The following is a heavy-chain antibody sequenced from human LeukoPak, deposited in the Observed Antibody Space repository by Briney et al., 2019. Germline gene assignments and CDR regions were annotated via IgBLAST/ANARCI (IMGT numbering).Heavy chain of an antibody. D-gene: IGHD2-15*01. CDR2: IKQDGSEK. Sequence: PGGSLRLSCAASGFTLSSYWMSWVRQAPGKGLEWVANIKQDGSEKYYVDSVKGRFTISRDNAKNSLYLQMNSLRAEDTAVYYCARVRAVVVAAFDYWGQGTLVTVSS. J-gene: IGHJ4*02. CDR1: GFTLSSYW. V-gene: IGHV3-7*01. CDR3: ARVRAVVVAAFDY.